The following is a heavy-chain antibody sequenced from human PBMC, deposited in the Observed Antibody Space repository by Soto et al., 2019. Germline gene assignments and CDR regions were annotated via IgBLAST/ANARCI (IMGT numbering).Heavy chain of an antibody. CDR2: IIPIFGTA. CDR3: ARGVDYGSGSYYYYYYGMDV. CDR1: GGTFSSYA. D-gene: IGHD3-10*01. Sequence: SVKVSCKASGGTFSSYAISWVRQAPGQGLEWMGGIIPIFGTANYAQKFQGRVTITADESTSTAYMELSSLRSEDTAVYYCARGVDYGSGSYYYYYYGMDVWGQGLTVTVSS. V-gene: IGHV1-69*13. J-gene: IGHJ6*02.